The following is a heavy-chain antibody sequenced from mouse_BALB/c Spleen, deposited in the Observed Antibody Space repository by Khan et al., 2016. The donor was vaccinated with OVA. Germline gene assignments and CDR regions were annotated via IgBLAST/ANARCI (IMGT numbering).Heavy chain of an antibody. Sequence: QVQLKQSGPGLVAPSQSLSITCTVSGFSLTDYGVGWIRQPPGKGLGWLGIIWGGGTTYYTSALKSRLSISKDNSKSQVFLKMNSMQTDDTAMYYCAKLLWSHYYAMDYWGQGTSVTVSA. D-gene: IGHD1-1*02. CDR1: GFSLTDYG. V-gene: IGHV2-6-5*01. J-gene: IGHJ4*01. CDR2: IWGGGTT. CDR3: AKLLWSHYYAMDY.